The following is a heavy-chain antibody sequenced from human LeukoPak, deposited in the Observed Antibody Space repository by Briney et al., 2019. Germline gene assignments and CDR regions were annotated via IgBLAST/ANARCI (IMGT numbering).Heavy chain of an antibody. J-gene: IGHJ4*02. CDR3: ARDLGYYYGSGSYSEFDY. CDR1: GYTVTRYG. V-gene: IGHV1-18*04. D-gene: IGHD3-10*01. CDR2: LSAYNGNT. Sequence: ASVKVSCKASGYTVTRYGISWVRQAPGQGLEWMGWLSAYNGNTNYAQKLQGRVTMTTDTSTSTAYMELRSLRSDDTAVYYCARDLGYYYGSGSYSEFDYWGQGTLVTVSS.